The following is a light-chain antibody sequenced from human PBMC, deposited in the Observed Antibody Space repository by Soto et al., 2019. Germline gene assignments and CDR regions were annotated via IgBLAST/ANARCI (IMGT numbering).Light chain of an antibody. CDR2: GAS. J-gene: IGKJ3*01. V-gene: IGKV3-15*01. CDR1: QTVSSN. CDR3: QQYNDWPPFT. Sequence: EIVMTQSPATLSVSPGERATLSCRASQTVSSNLAWYQQKPGQAPRLLIYGASTRAPGIPARFSGSGSWTEFTLTISSLQSEDFAVYYCQQYNDWPPFTIGPGTRVDIK.